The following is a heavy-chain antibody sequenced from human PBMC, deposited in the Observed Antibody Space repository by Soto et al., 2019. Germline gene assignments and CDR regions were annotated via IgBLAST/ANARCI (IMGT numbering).Heavy chain of an antibody. CDR2: IIPIFGTA. CDR1: GGTLSSYA. V-gene: IGHV1-69*18. Sequence: VQLVQSGAEVKKPGSSVKVSCKASGGTLSSYAISWVRQAPGEGLEWLGNIIPIFGTANYAQKFQGRVTITADESTSTAYMELSSLRSEDTAVYYCARTERNDDFWSGYPNYYYYGMDVWGQGTTVTVSS. D-gene: IGHD3-3*01. CDR3: ARTERNDDFWSGYPNYYYYGMDV. J-gene: IGHJ6*02.